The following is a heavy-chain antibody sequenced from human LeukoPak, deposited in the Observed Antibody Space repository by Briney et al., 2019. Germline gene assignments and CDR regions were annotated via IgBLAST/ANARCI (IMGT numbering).Heavy chain of an antibody. Sequence: GGSLRLSCAASGFTFSSYSMNWVRQAPGKGLEWVSYIXXSSSTIYXADSXXXRFTISRDNAKNSLYLQMNSLRAEDTAVYYCXXXXXXXSXGSXYTALDYWGQGTLVTVSS. D-gene: IGHD2-15*01. V-gene: IGHV3-48*04. J-gene: IGHJ4*02. CDR2: IXXSSSTI. CDR1: GFTFSSYS. CDR3: XXXXXXXSXGSXYTALDY.